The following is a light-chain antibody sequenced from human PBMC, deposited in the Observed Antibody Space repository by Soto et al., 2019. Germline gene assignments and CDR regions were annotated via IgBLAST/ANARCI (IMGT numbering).Light chain of an antibody. Sequence: QSVLTQPPSASGSPGQSVAISCTGTSSDVGGYNYVSWYQQHPGKAPKLIISEVTKRPSGVPDRFSGSKSGNTASLTVSGLQADDEADYFCSSYAGNNNLIFGGGTKVTVL. CDR3: SSYAGNNNLI. J-gene: IGLJ2*01. V-gene: IGLV2-8*01. CDR1: SSDVGGYNY. CDR2: EVT.